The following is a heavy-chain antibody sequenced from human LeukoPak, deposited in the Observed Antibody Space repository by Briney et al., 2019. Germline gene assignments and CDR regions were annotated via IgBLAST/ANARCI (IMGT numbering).Heavy chain of an antibody. D-gene: IGHD4-17*01. J-gene: IGHJ4*02. CDR1: GGSINSGGYY. V-gene: IGHV4-31*03. Sequence: SETPSLTCTVSGGSINSGGYYWSWIRQHPGKGLEWIGYIYYSGSTYYNPSLKSRVTISLDTSRTRFSLNLSSVTAADTAVYYCARMSETRNDYGDSYYFDYWGQGTLVTVSS. CDR2: IYYSGST. CDR3: ARMSETRNDYGDSYYFDY.